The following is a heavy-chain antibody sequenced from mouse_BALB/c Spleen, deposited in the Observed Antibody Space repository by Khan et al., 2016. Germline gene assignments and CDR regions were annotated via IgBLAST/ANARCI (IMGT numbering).Heavy chain of an antibody. CDR3: ARLDGSTYWDFDV. J-gene: IGHJ1*01. CDR1: GYTFTSYD. D-gene: IGHD1-1*01. V-gene: IGHV1-85*01. Sequence: VQLKESGAELVKPGASVKLSCKASGYTFTSYDINWVRQRPEQGLEWIGWIFPGDGSTKYNEKFKGKATLTTDKSSSTAYMQISRLTSEDSAVFFFARLDGSTYWDFDVWGAGTTVTVSS. CDR2: IFPGDGST.